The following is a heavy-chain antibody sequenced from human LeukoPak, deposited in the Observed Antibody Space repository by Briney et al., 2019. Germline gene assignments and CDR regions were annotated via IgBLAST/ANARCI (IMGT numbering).Heavy chain of an antibody. V-gene: IGHV4-34*12. J-gene: IGHJ4*02. CDR3: ARQGVGATDF. CDR2: IFYSGST. Sequence: SETLSLTCAVYGGSFSGYYWAWIRQPPGKRPEWIGSIFYSGSTHYNPSLQSRITISADTSKGQFSLKLSSVTAADTAVYYCARQGVGATDFWGQGSLVTVSS. D-gene: IGHD1-26*01. CDR1: GGSFSGYY.